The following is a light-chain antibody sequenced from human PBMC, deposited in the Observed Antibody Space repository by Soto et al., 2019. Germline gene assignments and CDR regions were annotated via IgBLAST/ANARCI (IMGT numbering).Light chain of an antibody. CDR3: QQFKSYVS. J-gene: IGKJ5*01. Sequence: IQLTQSPSSLSASVGERVTITCRASQGISSFLAWYQQESGKAPKLLISGATTLQSGVPSRFSGSGSGTNFTLTISSLQPEDFATYYCQQFKSYVSFGQGTRLEIK. CDR2: GAT. V-gene: IGKV1-9*01. CDR1: QGISSF.